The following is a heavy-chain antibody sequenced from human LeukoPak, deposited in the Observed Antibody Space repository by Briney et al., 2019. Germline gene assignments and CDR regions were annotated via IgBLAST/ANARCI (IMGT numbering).Heavy chain of an antibody. CDR3: AKDQYGEAFDI. V-gene: IGHV3-23*01. D-gene: IGHD4-17*01. Sequence: GGSLGLSCAASGFTFRSYAMNWVRQAPGKGLEWVSAISGSGSATYYADSVKGRFTISRDNSKNTLYLQMNSLRAEDTAVYYCAKDQYGEAFDIWGPGTMVTVPS. CDR1: GFTFRSYA. J-gene: IGHJ3*02. CDR2: ISGSGSAT.